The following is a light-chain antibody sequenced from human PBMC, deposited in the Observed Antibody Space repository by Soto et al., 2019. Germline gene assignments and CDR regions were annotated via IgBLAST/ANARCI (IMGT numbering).Light chain of an antibody. J-gene: IGKJ1*01. CDR1: QSVSSTF. Sequence: EIVLTQSPGSLSLSPGERATLSCRASQSVSSTFFAWYQQRPGQAPRLLMYGASSRATGIPERFSGNGSGTDFTLTISRLEPEDFAVYYCQQFDSSVTFGQGTKVEI. CDR2: GAS. V-gene: IGKV3-20*01. CDR3: QQFDSSVT.